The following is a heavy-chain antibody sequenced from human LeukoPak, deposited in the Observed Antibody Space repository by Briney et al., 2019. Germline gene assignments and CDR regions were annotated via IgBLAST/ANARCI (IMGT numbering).Heavy chain of an antibody. D-gene: IGHD3-10*01. V-gene: IGHV1-8*01. J-gene: IGHJ4*02. CDR3: ASTHGSPYYYFDY. CDR2: MSPNSGNT. Sequence: ASVKVSCKASGYTFTSYDMNWVRQATGQGLEWMGWMSPNSGNTGYAQKFQGRVTMTRNTSISTAYMELSSLRSEDTAVYYCASTHGSPYYYFDYWGQGTLVTVSS. CDR1: GYTFTSYD.